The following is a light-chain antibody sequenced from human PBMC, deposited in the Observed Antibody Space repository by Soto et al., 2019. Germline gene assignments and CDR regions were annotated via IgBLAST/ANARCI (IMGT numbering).Light chain of an antibody. V-gene: IGLV1-44*01. CDR1: NSNIGSNN. CDR3: AAWDDSLNGAV. J-gene: IGLJ2*01. Sequence: QLVLTQPPSASGTPGQRVTISCSGSNSNIGSNNVNWYQQLPGTAPTVLIYSNNQRPSGVPDRFLGSKSGTSASLTISGLQSEDEADYYCAAWDDSLNGAVFGGGTKLTVL. CDR2: SNN.